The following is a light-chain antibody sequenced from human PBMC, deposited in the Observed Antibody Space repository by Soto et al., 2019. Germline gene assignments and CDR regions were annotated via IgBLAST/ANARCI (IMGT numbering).Light chain of an antibody. CDR1: GSNIGAGYD. CDR3: QSYDSSPSGYV. J-gene: IGLJ1*01. CDR2: ANI. Sequence: QSVLTQPPSVSGAPGQRVTISCTGSGSNIGAGYDVHGYQQLPGTAPKLLIFANINRPSGVPDRFSGSKSGTSASLAITGLRAEDEADYYCQSYDSSPSGYVFGTGTKVTVL. V-gene: IGLV1-40*01.